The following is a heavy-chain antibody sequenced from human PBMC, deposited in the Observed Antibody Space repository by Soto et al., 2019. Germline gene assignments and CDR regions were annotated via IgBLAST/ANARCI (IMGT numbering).Heavy chain of an antibody. Sequence: QVPLVQSGAEVKKPRASVKVSCRASGYTFTTYDIHWVRQANGQGLEWMGWMNPDRGHTKFAQKFQGRVTLTRDTSTNTAYMELTSLKSDDTAVYYCARSTATIDYWGQGTWVNVSS. CDR2: MNPDRGHT. CDR3: ARSTATIDY. D-gene: IGHD4-17*01. CDR1: GYTFTTYD. V-gene: IGHV1-8*01. J-gene: IGHJ4*02.